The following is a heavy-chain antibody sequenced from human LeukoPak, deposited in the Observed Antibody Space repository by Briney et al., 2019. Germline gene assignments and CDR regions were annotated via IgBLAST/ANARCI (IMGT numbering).Heavy chain of an antibody. CDR2: INQDGSEK. J-gene: IGHJ4*02. V-gene: IGHV3-7*01. Sequence: PGGSLRLSCAVSGFIFTTHWMSWVRQAPGKGLEWVANINQDGSEKYYVDSVKGRFTIFRDNAKNSLFLQMNSLRAEDTAVYFCVRSVGSNTLWGQGTLVTVSS. CDR1: GFIFTTHW. D-gene: IGHD4-23*01. CDR3: VRSVGSNTL.